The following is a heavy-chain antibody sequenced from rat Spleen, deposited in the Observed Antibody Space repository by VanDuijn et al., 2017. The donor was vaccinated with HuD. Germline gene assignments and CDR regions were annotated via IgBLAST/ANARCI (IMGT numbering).Heavy chain of an antibody. CDR3: GRWMENSGYWYFDF. V-gene: IGHV5-7*01. Sequence: EIQLVESGGGLVQPGRSLKLSCAASGFTFSDYKMAWVRQAPKKGLEWVATISYDGSSTYYRDSVKGRFTISGDNAKSTLYLEMDSLRSEDTATYYCGRWMENSGYWYFDFWGPGTMVTVSS. D-gene: IGHD4-3*01. J-gene: IGHJ1*01. CDR1: GFTFSDYK. CDR2: ISYDGSST.